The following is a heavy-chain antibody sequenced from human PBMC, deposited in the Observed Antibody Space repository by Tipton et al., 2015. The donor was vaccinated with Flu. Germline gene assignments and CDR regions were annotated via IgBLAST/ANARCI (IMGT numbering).Heavy chain of an antibody. CDR2: IFHTGST. D-gene: IGHD4/OR15-4a*01. J-gene: IGHJ6*02. Sequence: TLSLTCTVSGYSISSDYYWGWIRQPPGKGLEWIGNIFHTGSTYYNPSLKSRVTLSVDTSKNQFSLKVISVTASDTAVYYCAAKSDYYSGMDVWGPGTTVTVSS. V-gene: IGHV4-38-2*02. CDR1: GYSISSDYY. CDR3: AAKSDYYSGMDV.